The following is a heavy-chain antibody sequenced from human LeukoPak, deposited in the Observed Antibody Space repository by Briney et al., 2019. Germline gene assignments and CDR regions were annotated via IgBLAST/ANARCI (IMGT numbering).Heavy chain of an antibody. D-gene: IGHD2-21*02. CDR3: ARLAYCGADCYRYYYYYYMDV. V-gene: IGHV5-51*01. CDR1: GYSFTNYW. J-gene: IGHJ6*03. Sequence: GESLKIYCQASGYSFTNYWIGWVRQMPGKGLEWMGIIYPDDSDTRYSQSFQGQVTISADKSISTAYLQWSSLKASDTAMYYCARLAYCGADCYRYYYYYYMDVWGKGTTVTVSS. CDR2: IYPDDSDT.